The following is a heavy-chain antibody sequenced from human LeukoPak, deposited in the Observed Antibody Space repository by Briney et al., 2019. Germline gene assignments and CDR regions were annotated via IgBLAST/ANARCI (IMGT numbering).Heavy chain of an antibody. CDR3: ARDLNKLGQWLPTIDY. CDR1: GYTFTGYY. V-gene: IGHV1-2*02. D-gene: IGHD6-19*01. Sequence: ASVKVSCKASGYTFTGYYMHWVRQAPGQGLEWMGWINPNSGGTNYAQKFQGRVTMTRDTSISTAYMELSRLRSDDTAVYYCARDLNKLGQWLPTIDYWGQGTLVTVSS. CDR2: INPNSGGT. J-gene: IGHJ4*02.